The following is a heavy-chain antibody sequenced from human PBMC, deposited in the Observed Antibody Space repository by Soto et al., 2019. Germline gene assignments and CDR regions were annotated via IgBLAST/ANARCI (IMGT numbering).Heavy chain of an antibody. CDR1: GFTFSSYA. CDR2: ISSNGGST. V-gene: IGHV3-64D*06. D-gene: IGHD3-10*01. Sequence: GGSLRLSCSASGFTFSSYAMHWVRQAPGKGLEYVSAISSNGGSTYYADSVKGRFTISRDNSKNTLYLQMSSLRAEDTAVYYYAKDVYGSGTYNSFDIWGQGTMVTVSS. J-gene: IGHJ3*02. CDR3: AKDVYGSGTYNSFDI.